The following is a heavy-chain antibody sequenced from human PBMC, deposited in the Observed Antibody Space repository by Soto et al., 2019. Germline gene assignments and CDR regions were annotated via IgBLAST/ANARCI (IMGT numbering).Heavy chain of an antibody. D-gene: IGHD2-15*01. V-gene: IGHV1-69*06. Sequence: QVQLVQSGAEVKKPGSSVKVSCKASGGTFSSYAISWVRQAPGQGLEWMGGIIPIFGTANYAQKFQGRVTITADKSTSTAYMELSSLRSEDTAVYYCARDVGGAYCSGGSCYGDSYFDYWGQGTLVTVPS. CDR2: IIPIFGTA. CDR3: ARDVGGAYCSGGSCYGDSYFDY. J-gene: IGHJ4*02. CDR1: GGTFSSYA.